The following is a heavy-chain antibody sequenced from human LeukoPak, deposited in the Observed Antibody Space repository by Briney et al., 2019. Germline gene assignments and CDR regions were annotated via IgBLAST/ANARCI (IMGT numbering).Heavy chain of an antibody. J-gene: IGHJ4*02. D-gene: IGHD3-22*01. CDR3: ARGLGSYDSSELTWPMISF. V-gene: IGHV1-8*01. CDR1: GYTFTNYE. CDR2: MNPNSGDT. Sequence: ASVKVSCKASGYTFTNYEINWVRQATGQGLEWMGWMNPNSGDTAYAQNFQGRITRTRTTSINTAYMELSSLRSEDTAVYYCARGLGSYDSSELTWPMISFWGQGTVVTVSS.